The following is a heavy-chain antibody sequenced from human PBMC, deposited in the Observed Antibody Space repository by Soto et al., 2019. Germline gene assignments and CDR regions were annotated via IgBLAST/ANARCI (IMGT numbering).Heavy chain of an antibody. D-gene: IGHD1-1*01. Sequence: PGESLKISCKGSGYSFTSYWINWVRQMPGKGLEWMGIIYPGDSDTRYSPSFQGQVTFSADKSINTAYLQWSSLKASDTAMYYCARLSAGNNWSKSYYYYYGMDVWGQGTTVTVSS. CDR3: ARLSAGNNWSKSYYYYYGMDV. V-gene: IGHV5-51*01. J-gene: IGHJ6*02. CDR2: IYPGDSDT. CDR1: GYSFTSYW.